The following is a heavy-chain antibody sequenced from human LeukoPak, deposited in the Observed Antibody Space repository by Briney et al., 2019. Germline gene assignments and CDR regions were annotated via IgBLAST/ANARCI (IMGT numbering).Heavy chain of an antibody. CDR3: ARDLSIAARPPGY. CDR2: INPNNGAT. J-gene: IGHJ4*02. CDR1: GYTFTGYY. V-gene: IGHV1-2*06. D-gene: IGHD6-6*01. Sequence: ASVTVSCTASGYTFTGYYMHWVRQAPGQGLEWMGRINPNNGATNYAQKLQGRVTITGDTSISTAYMELRSLRSDDTAVYYCARDLSIAARPPGYWGQGTLVTVS.